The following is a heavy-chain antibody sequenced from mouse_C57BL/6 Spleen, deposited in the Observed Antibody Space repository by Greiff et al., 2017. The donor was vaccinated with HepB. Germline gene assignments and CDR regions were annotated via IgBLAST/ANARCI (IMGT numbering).Heavy chain of an antibody. D-gene: IGHD1-1*01. CDR2: INPNNGGT. Sequence: VQLQQSGPELVKPGASVKIPCKASGYTFTDYNMDWVKQSHGKSLEWIGDINPNNGGTIYNQKFKGKATLTVDKSSSTAYMELRSLTSADTAVYYCARGPNYYGSSLFAYWGQGTLVTVSA. CDR1: GYTFTDYN. V-gene: IGHV1-18*01. J-gene: IGHJ3*01. CDR3: ARGPNYYGSSLFAY.